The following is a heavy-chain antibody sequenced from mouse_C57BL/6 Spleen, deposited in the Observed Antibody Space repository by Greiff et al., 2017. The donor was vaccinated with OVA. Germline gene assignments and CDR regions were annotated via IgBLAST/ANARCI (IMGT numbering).Heavy chain of an antibody. V-gene: IGHV5-9-1*02. CDR2: ISSGGDYI. D-gene: IGHD2-4*01. CDR1: GFTFSSYA. Sequence: EVKLVESGEGLVKPGGSLKLSCAASGFTFSSYAMSWVRQTPEKRLEWVAYISSGGDYIYYADTVKGRFTISRDNARNTLYLQMSSLKSEDTAMYYCTRAYDYDEGFAYWGQGTLVTVSA. CDR3: TRAYDYDEGFAY. J-gene: IGHJ3*01.